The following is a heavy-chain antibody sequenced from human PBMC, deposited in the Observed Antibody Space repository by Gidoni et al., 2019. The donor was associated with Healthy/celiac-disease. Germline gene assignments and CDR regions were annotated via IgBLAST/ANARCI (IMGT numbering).Heavy chain of an antibody. CDR2: ISSSGSTI. J-gene: IGHJ6*02. CDR3: ARDLSPSYYYGSGSYRVVNYYYGMDV. CDR1: GFTFRYYY. D-gene: IGHD3-10*01. Sequence: QVQLVESGGGLVKPGVSLRLSCAASGFTFRYYYMSWIRKAPGKGLEWVSYISSSGSTIYYAASVKGRFTISRDNAKNSLYLQMNSLRAEDTAVYYCARDLSPSYYYGSGSYRVVNYYYGMDVWGQGTTVTVSS. V-gene: IGHV3-11*01.